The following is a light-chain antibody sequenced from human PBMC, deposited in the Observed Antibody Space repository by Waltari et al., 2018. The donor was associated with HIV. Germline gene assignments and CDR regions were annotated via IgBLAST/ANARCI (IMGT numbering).Light chain of an antibody. Sequence: DIQMTQSPSSLSASLGDSVVITCRASQASSTYLNWYQQKPGKAPVLLVYSAYTLQPGAPSRFRGAGSGRDFSLSISGLQTEDFATYFCQQSYGSPFNFGPGT. CDR2: SAY. CDR1: QASSTY. CDR3: QQSYGSPFN. J-gene: IGKJ3*01. V-gene: IGKV1-39*01.